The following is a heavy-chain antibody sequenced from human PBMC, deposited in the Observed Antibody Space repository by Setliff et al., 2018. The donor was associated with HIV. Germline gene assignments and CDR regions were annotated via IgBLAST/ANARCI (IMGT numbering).Heavy chain of an antibody. CDR2: ISYDGSLQ. D-gene: IGHD3-10*01. CDR3: ATDGSALVR. CDR1: GFTFSNFG. Sequence: GGSLRLSCAVSGFTFSNFGMHWVRQAPGRGLEWLTFISYDGSLQYYADSVKGRFTISKDNSKNTLYLQMTSLRPEDTAVYYCATDGSALVRWGQGTLVTVSS. J-gene: IGHJ4*02. V-gene: IGHV3-30*19.